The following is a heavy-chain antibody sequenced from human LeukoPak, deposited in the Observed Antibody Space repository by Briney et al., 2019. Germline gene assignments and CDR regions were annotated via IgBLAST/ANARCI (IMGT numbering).Heavy chain of an antibody. CDR3: ASLLYSSSSDY. D-gene: IGHD6-6*01. V-gene: IGHV4-59*12. CDR2: IYYSGST. J-gene: IGHJ4*02. CDR1: GGSISSYY. Sequence: SETLSLTCTVSGGSISSYYWSWIRQPPGKGLEWIGYIYYSGSTNYNPSLKSRVTISVDTSKNQFSLKLSSVTAADTAVYYCASLLYSSSSDYWGQGTLVTVSS.